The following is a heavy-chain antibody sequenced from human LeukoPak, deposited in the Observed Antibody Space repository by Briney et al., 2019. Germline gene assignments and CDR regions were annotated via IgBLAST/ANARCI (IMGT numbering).Heavy chain of an antibody. D-gene: IGHD3-10*01. CDR2: IGNTET. Sequence: PGGSLRLSCAASGFTFDTYAMSWVRQAPGKGLEWVSTIGNTETYYADSVKGRFTISRDNRQNTVYLQMTSLRAEDTAVYFCAKDAIRGNGIYDAFDIWGQGTLVTVSS. V-gene: IGHV3-23*01. CDR1: GFTFDTYA. CDR3: AKDAIRGNGIYDAFDI. J-gene: IGHJ4*02.